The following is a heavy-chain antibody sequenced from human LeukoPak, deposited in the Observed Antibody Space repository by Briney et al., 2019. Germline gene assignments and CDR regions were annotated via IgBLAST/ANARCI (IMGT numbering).Heavy chain of an antibody. Sequence: ASVKVSCKASRYTFTLYYIHSVRRAPGQGLEWMGWVNSDSGATNYEQKFQGRVTMTRDTSINTVYVELSSLTSDDTAIYYCARKYAGPSSFDYWGQGSLVTVSS. CDR2: VNSDSGAT. CDR1: RYTFTLYY. J-gene: IGHJ4*02. D-gene: IGHD2-2*01. CDR3: ARKYAGPSSFDY. V-gene: IGHV1-2*02.